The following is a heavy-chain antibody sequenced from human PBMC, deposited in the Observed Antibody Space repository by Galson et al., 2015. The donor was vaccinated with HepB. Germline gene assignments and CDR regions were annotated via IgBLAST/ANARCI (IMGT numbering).Heavy chain of an antibody. CDR1: GGTFSSYA. J-gene: IGHJ3*02. CDR3: ARNSGLKITMGAFDI. Sequence: SVKVSCKASGGTFSSYAISWVRQAPGQGLEWMGGIIPIFGTANYAQKFQGRVTITADKSTSTAYMELSSLRSEDTAVYYCARNSGLKITMGAFDIWGQGTMVTVSS. V-gene: IGHV1-69*06. D-gene: IGHD3-10*01. CDR2: IIPIFGTA.